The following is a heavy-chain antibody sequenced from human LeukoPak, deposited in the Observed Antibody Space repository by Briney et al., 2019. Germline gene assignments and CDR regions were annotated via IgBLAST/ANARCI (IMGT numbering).Heavy chain of an antibody. Sequence: SETLSLTCTVSGGSISSSSYYWGWIRQPPGKGLEWIGSLYYSGSTYYNPSLKSRVTISVDTSKNQFSLKLSSVTAADTAVYYCARHLPTYSYDSTTYYFDYWGQGTLVNVSS. D-gene: IGHD3-22*01. CDR2: LYYSGST. CDR1: GGSISSSSYY. V-gene: IGHV4-39*01. CDR3: ARHLPTYSYDSTTYYFDY. J-gene: IGHJ4*02.